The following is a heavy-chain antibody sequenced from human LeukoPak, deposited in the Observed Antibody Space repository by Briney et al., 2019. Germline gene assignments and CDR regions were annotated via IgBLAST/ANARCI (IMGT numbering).Heavy chain of an antibody. D-gene: IGHD2-2*01. CDR1: GYTFTSYG. CDR3: ARDRLGDCSSTSCYEALYYYYGMDV. J-gene: IGHJ6*02. Sequence: ASVKVSCKASGYTFTSYGISWVRQAPGQGLEWMGWISAYNGNTNYAQKLQGRVTMTTDTSTSTAYMELRSLRSDATAVYYCARDRLGDCSSTSCYEALYYYYGMDVWGQGTTVTVSS. CDR2: ISAYNGNT. V-gene: IGHV1-18*01.